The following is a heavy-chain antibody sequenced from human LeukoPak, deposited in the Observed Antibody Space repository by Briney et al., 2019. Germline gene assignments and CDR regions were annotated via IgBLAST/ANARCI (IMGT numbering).Heavy chain of an antibody. CDR1: GYTLTELS. CDR2: FDPEDGET. CDR3: ATGALYYYYYMDV. J-gene: IGHJ6*03. Sequence: ASVKVSCKVSGYTLTELSMHWARQAPGKGLEWMGGFDPEDGETIYAQKFRGRVTMTEDTSTDTAYMELSSLRSEDTAVYYCATGALYYYYYMDVWGKGTTVTVSS. V-gene: IGHV1-24*01.